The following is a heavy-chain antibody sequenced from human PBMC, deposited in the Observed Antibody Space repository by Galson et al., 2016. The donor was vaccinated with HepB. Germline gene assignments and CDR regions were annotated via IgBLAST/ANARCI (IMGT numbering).Heavy chain of an antibody. D-gene: IGHD3-10*01. CDR3: ASHAASGSYSDYFPH. V-gene: IGHV3-23*01. CDR1: GLTFSSYA. CDR2: ITDNGGHT. Sequence: SLRLSCAASGLTFSSYAMTWVRQAPGKGLEWVSTITDNGGHTYYADSVKARFTISRDNSKNTLYLQMNSLRAEDTALYYCASHAASGSYSDYFPHWGQGTLVTVSS. J-gene: IGHJ4*02.